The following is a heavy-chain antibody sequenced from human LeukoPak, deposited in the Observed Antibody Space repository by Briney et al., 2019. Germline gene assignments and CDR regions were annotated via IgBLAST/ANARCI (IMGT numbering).Heavy chain of an antibody. Sequence: GGSLRLSCAASGFTFRSSAMHWVRQAPGKGLEWVAVMSYDGSNKYYADSVKGRFTISRDSSKNTLYLQMNSLRAEVTAVYYCARDLPDSSGWGIDYWGQGTLVAVSS. CDR3: ARDLPDSSGWGIDY. J-gene: IGHJ4*02. D-gene: IGHD6-19*01. V-gene: IGHV3-30-3*01. CDR1: GFTFRSSA. CDR2: MSYDGSNK.